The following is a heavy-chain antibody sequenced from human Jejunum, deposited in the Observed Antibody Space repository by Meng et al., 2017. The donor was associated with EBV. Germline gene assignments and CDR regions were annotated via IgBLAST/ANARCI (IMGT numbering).Heavy chain of an antibody. CDR2: ISAGSGDT. D-gene: IGHD6-13*01. CDR1: GYTLTNYA. V-gene: IGHV1-3*01. J-gene: IGHJ4*02. CDR3: ARGSSWNRGDY. Sequence: HDHLVQSGSKVQKSGASVKVSSTASGYTLTNYALHWVRQAPGQGLEWMGYISAGSGDTKNSQKFQGRVTFTRDTSASTVYMELSSLRSEDTAMYYCARGSSWNRGDYWGQGTLVTVSS.